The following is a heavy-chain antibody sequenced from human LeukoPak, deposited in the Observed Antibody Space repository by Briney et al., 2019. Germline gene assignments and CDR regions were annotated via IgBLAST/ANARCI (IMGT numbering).Heavy chain of an antibody. J-gene: IGHJ4*02. CDR1: GGSISSYY. CDR3: ARAPPSYSSSWYPNPFDY. CDR2: IYYSGST. V-gene: IGHV4-59*01. Sequence: SETLSLTCTGSGGSISSYYWSWIRQPPGKGLEWIGYIYYSGSTNYNPSLKSRVTISVDTSKNQFSLKLSSVTAADTAVYYCARAPPSYSSSWYPNPFDYWGQGTLVTVSS. D-gene: IGHD6-13*01.